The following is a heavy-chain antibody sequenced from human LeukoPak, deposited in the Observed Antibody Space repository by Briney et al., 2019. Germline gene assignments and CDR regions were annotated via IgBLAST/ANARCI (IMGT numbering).Heavy chain of an antibody. CDR3: ASRIRGGYYDILTGYNWYFDL. CDR2: IYYSGST. CDR1: GGSISSTDHY. J-gene: IGHJ2*01. D-gene: IGHD3-9*01. V-gene: IGHV4-30-4*01. Sequence: PSETLSLTCTVSGGSISSTDHYWSWIRQPPGKGLEWIGYIYYSGSTYYNPSLKSRVTISVDTSKNQFSLKLSSVTAADAAVYYCASRIRGGYYDILTGYNWYFDLWGRGTLVTVSS.